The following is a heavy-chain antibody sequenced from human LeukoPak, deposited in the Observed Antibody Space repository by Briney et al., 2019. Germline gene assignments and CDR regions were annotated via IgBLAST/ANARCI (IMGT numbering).Heavy chain of an antibody. CDR3: ARVRITMVREESDAFDS. CDR1: GGSISSYY. J-gene: IGHJ3*02. Sequence: SETLSLTCTVSGGSISSYYWSWIRQPAGKGLEWIGRIYTSGSTNYNPSLKSRVTMSVDTSKNQFSLKLSSVTAADTAVYYCARVRITMVREESDAFDSWGQGTMVTVSS. D-gene: IGHD3-10*01. V-gene: IGHV4-4*07. CDR2: IYTSGST.